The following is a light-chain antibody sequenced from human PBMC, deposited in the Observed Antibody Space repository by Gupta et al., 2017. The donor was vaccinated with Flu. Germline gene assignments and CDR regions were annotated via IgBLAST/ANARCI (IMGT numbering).Light chain of an antibody. CDR3: SSYTSSDTVV. V-gene: IGLV2-14*01. J-gene: IGLJ2*01. CDR2: GVS. Sequence: SALTQPASVPGSPGPSITISCTGTSSAVGAYEYVSWYQQHPGKAPNLRIYGVSNRPAGVSSRFSASKAGNTASLTISAHEADDAADYYCSSYTSSDTVVFGGGTKVTVL. CDR1: SSAVGAYEY.